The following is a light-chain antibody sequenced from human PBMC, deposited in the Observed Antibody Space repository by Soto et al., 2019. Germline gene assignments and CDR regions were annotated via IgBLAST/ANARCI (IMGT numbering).Light chain of an antibody. J-gene: IGKJ1*01. CDR1: QSISSW. Sequence: DIQMTQSPSTLSASVGDRVTITCRASQSISSWLAWYQQKPGKAPKLLIYKASSLESGVPSRFSGSGSGTEFPLTINRLQPDDFATYCCQQYNSYPWTFGQGTKVEIK. V-gene: IGKV1-5*03. CDR2: KAS. CDR3: QQYNSYPWT.